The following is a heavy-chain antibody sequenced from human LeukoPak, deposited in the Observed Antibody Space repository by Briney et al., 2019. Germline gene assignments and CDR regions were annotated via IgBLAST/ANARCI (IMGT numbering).Heavy chain of an antibody. J-gene: IGHJ3*02. CDR2: IYYSGTT. CDR1: GGSISSSNW. D-gene: IGHD3-3*01. CDR3: ARHRSYYESRDAFDI. Sequence: KPSGTLSLTCAVSGGSISSSNWWSWVRQPPGKGLEWIGSIYYSGTTYYNPTLKSRVTISVEKSKNHFSLRLSSVTAADTAVYYCARHRSYYESRDAFDIWGQGTMVTVSS. V-gene: IGHV4-4*02.